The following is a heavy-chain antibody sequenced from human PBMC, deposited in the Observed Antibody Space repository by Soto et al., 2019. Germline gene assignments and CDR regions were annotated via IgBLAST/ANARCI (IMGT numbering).Heavy chain of an antibody. V-gene: IGHV4-59*01. CDR3: AGGRDDYNGWYFDL. D-gene: IGHD4-4*01. CDR1: GGSISSYY. Sequence: SETLSLTRPVSGGSISSYYWSWIRQPPGKGLEWIGYIYYSGSPNYSPSLESRVTISEDTSKNQFSLKLSSVTAADTAIYYCAGGRDDYNGWYFDLWGRGSLVLVSS. CDR2: IYYSGSP. J-gene: IGHJ2*01.